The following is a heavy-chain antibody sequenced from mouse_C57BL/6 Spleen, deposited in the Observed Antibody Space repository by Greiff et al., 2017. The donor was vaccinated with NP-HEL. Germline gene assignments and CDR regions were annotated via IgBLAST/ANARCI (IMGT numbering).Heavy chain of an antibody. V-gene: IGHV1-69*01. CDR3: AIGGYGSEDY. CDR2: IDPSDSYT. Sequence: VQLQQSGAELVMPGASVKLSCKASGYTFTSYWMHWVKQRPGQGLEWIGEIDPSDSYTNYNQKFKGKSTLTVDKSSSTAYMQLSSLTSEDSAVYYCAIGGYGSEDYWGQGTTLTVSS. J-gene: IGHJ2*01. D-gene: IGHD1-1*01. CDR1: GYTFTSYW.